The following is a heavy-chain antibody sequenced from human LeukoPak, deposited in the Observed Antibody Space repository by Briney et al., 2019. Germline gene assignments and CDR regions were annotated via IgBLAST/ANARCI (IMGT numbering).Heavy chain of an antibody. CDR1: GFTFSNNA. J-gene: IGHJ4*02. V-gene: IGHV3-23*01. CDR3: AKTRTWNLRLDS. Sequence: TGGSLRLSCAASGFTFSNNAMTWVRQAPGKGLEWVSTVSDDGVATYYADSVKGRFAISRDNSKDTVYLQMGSLRVEDTAVYYCAKTRTWNLRLDSWGQGTLVAVSS. D-gene: IGHD1-1*01. CDR2: VSDDGVAT.